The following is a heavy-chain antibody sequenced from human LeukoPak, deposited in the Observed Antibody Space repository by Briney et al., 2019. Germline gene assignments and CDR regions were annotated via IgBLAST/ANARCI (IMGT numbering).Heavy chain of an antibody. D-gene: IGHD3-9*01. CDR2: MNPKSGNT. CDR1: EYTFTNYD. V-gene: IGHV1-8*03. Sequence: ASVTVSCKASEYTFTNYDINWVRQATGQGLEWMGWMNPKSGNTGYAQKFQGKVTITRNTSITTAYMELSSLRSEDTAVYYCARGGGYDILTGYSSYFDYWGQGTLVTVSS. J-gene: IGHJ4*02. CDR3: ARGGGYDILTGYSSYFDY.